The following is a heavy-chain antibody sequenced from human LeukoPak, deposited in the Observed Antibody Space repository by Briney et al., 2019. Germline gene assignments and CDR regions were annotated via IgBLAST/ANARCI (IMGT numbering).Heavy chain of an antibody. CDR2: IYHSGST. V-gene: IGHV4-4*02. CDR3: ARAIVPPLPSSGWSFDY. J-gene: IGHJ4*02. D-gene: IGHD6-19*01. CDR1: GGSISSSNW. Sequence: SGTLSLTCAVSGGSISSSNWWSWVRQPPGKGLEWIGEIYHSGSTNYNPSLKSRVTISVDKSKNQFSLKLSSVTAADTAVYYCARAIVPPLPSSGWSFDYWGQGTLVTVSS.